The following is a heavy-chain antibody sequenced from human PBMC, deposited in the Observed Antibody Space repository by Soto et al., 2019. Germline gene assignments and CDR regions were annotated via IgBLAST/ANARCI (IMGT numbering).Heavy chain of an antibody. CDR1: GYTFTSYA. V-gene: IGHV1-3*01. CDR3: ARDGTTPGIVVVVQTYYYYGMDV. Sequence: QVQLVQSGAEVKKPGASVKVSCKASGYTFTSYAMHWVRQAPGQRLEWMGWINAGNGNTKYSQKFQGRVTITRDTSASTAYMELSSLRSEDTAVYYCARDGTTPGIVVVVQTYYYYGMDVWGQGTTVTVSS. D-gene: IGHD2-15*01. CDR2: INAGNGNT. J-gene: IGHJ6*02.